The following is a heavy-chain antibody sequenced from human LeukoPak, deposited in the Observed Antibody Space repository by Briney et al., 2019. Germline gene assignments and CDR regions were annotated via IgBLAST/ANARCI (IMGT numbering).Heavy chain of an antibody. D-gene: IGHD3-22*01. CDR2: IYYSGST. CDR1: GGSISSYY. V-gene: IGHV4-59*01. CDR3: ARESDYYDSSGYYSPWFDP. J-gene: IGHJ5*02. Sequence: PLETLSLTCTVSGGSISSYYWSWIRQPPGKGLEWIGYIYYSGSTNYNPSLKSRVTISVDTSKNQFSLKLSSVTAADTAVYYCARESDYYDSSGYYSPWFDPGAREPWSPSPQ.